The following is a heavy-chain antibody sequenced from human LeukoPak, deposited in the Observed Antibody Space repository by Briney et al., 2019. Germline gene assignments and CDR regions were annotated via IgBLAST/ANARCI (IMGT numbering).Heavy chain of an antibody. CDR1: GGSISSYY. V-gene: IGHV4-59*01. CDR2: IYYSGST. CDR3: ARGGVGVAARLPFY. D-gene: IGHD6-6*01. Sequence: SETLSLTCTVSGGSISSYYWSWILQPPKKGLEWIGYIYYSGSTNYNPSLKSRVTISVDTSKNQFSLKLSSVTVADTAVYYCARGGVGVAARLPFYWGQGTLVTVSS. J-gene: IGHJ4*02.